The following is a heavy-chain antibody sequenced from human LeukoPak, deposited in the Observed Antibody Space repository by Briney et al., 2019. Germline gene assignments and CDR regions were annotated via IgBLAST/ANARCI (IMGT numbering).Heavy chain of an antibody. D-gene: IGHD3/OR15-3a*01. J-gene: IGHJ4*02. CDR1: GGTFSNAA. Sequence: SVKVSCKASGGTFSNAAISWVRQAPVTGLEWMGRVIPFLGTTNYAHKFQGRVTITADRDTQTAYMELRSLTSEDTAVHFCASGPSSDLRTGFFFGYFDDWGQGTLITVSS. V-gene: IGHV1-69*04. CDR2: VIPFLGTT. CDR3: ASGPSSDLRTGFFFGYFDD.